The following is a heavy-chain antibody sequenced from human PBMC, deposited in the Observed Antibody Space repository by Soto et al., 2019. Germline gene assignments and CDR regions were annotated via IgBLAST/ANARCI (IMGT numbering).Heavy chain of an antibody. V-gene: IGHV3-74*01. D-gene: IGHD7-27*01. CDR2: INTDGSRT. CDR1: GFTFSNHW. Sequence: EVQLVESGGGLVQPGGSLRLSCAASGFTFSNHWMHWVRQAPGKGLVWVSRINTDGSRTSYADSVKGRFTISRDNAKNTLYLQMNGLRAEDTAGYDCARVTGDWGLFDYWGQGTLVTVSS. CDR3: ARVTGDWGLFDY. J-gene: IGHJ4*02.